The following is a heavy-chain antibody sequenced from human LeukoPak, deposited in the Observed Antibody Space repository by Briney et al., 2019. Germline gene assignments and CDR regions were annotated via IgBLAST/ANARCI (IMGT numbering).Heavy chain of an antibody. Sequence: GGSLRLSCAASGFTFSSYGMHWVRQAPGKGLEWVAFIRYDGSNKYYADSVKGRFTISRDNSKNTLYLQMNSLRAEDTAVYYCARVGYYDIPHAFDIWGQGTMVTVSS. D-gene: IGHD3-9*01. V-gene: IGHV3-30*02. CDR1: GFTFSSYG. J-gene: IGHJ3*02. CDR3: ARVGYYDIPHAFDI. CDR2: IRYDGSNK.